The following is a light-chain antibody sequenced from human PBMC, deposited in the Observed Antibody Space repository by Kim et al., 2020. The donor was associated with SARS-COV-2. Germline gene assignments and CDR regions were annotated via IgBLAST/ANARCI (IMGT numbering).Light chain of an antibody. Sequence: QPASISCRSSQSLLHSDGNTYLSWLQQRPGQPPRLLIYNISNRFSGVPDRFCGSGAGTDFTLKISRVEAEDVGLYYCMQATQFPLTFGQGTKLEI. CDR3: MQATQFPLT. CDR2: NIS. V-gene: IGKV2-24*01. J-gene: IGKJ2*01. CDR1: QSLLHSDGNTY.